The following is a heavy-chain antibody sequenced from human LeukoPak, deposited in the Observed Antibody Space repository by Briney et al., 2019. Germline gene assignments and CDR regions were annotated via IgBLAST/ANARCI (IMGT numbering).Heavy chain of an antibody. Sequence: GESLKISCKGSGYRFTNHWIGWVRQMPGKGPEWMGIIYPVDSDVGADTRYSPSFEGQVTISADRSTAYLQWSSLRASDAAVYYCARQVAGPHHSNFDFWGQGTLVTVSS. CDR1: GYRFTNHW. CDR2: IYPVDSDVGADT. CDR3: ARQVAGPHHSNFDF. J-gene: IGHJ4*02. V-gene: IGHV5-51*01. D-gene: IGHD6-13*01.